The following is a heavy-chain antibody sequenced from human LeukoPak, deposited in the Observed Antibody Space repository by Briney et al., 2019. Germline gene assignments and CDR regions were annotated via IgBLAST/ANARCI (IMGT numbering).Heavy chain of an antibody. V-gene: IGHV3-30-3*01. CDR3: ARTPRISWYGVDY. CDR2: ISYDGSNK. J-gene: IGHJ4*02. D-gene: IGHD6-13*01. CDR1: GFTFSSYA. Sequence: GGSLRLSCAASGFTFSSYAMHWVRQAPGKGLEWVAVISYDGSNKYYADSVKGRFTISRDNSKNTLYLQMNSLRAEDTAVYYCARTPRISWYGVDYWGQGTLVTVSS.